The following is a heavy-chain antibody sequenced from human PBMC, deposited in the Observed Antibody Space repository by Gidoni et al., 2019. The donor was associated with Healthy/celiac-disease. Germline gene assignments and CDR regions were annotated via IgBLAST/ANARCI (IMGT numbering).Heavy chain of an antibody. J-gene: IGHJ4*02. D-gene: IGHD3-3*01. Sequence: EVQLVESGGGLVKPGGSLRLSCAASGFTFSNAWMSWVRQAPGKGLEWVGRIKSKTDGGTTDYAAPVKGRFTISRDDSKNTLYLQMNSLKTEDTAVYYCTTDFIHHPIFGVVTQGSSGYWGQGTLVTVSS. CDR3: TTDFIHHPIFGVVTQGSSGY. CDR2: IKSKTDGGTT. CDR1: GFTFSNAW. V-gene: IGHV3-15*01.